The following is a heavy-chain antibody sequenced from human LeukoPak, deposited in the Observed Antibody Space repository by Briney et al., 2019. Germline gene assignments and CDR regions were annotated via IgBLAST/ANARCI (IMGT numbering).Heavy chain of an antibody. D-gene: IGHD2-8*01. J-gene: IGHJ3*02. CDR3: ARTLGYCSNAFCAFDI. CDR2: IIPILGIA. CDR1: GGTFSSYA. Sequence: SVKVSCKASGGTFSSYAISWVRQAPGQGLEWMGRIIPILGIANYAQKFQGRVTITADRSASTAHMELSSLRSEDTAVYYCARTLGYCSNAFCAFDIWGQGTMVTVSS. V-gene: IGHV1-69*04.